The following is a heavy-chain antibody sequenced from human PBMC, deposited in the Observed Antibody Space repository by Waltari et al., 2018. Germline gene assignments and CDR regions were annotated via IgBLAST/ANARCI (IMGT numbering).Heavy chain of an antibody. D-gene: IGHD3-3*01. Sequence: QLQLQESGPGLVKPSETLSLTCTVSGGSISSSSYYWGWIRQPPGKGLEWIGSIYYSGSTYYNPSLKSRVTISVDTSKNQFSLKLSSVTAADTAVYYCARMAWGYDFWSGYYSDYWGQGTLVTVSS. V-gene: IGHV4-39*01. J-gene: IGHJ4*02. CDR1: GGSISSSSYY. CDR2: IYYSGST. CDR3: ARMAWGYDFWSGYYSDY.